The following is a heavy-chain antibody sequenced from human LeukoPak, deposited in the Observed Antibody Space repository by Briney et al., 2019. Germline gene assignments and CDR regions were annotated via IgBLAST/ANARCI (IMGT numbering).Heavy chain of an antibody. CDR2: ISGSGGST. V-gene: IGHV3-23*01. J-gene: IGHJ5*02. D-gene: IGHD3-16*01. CDR3: AKGLGGGNWFNP. CDR1: GFTFSSYA. Sequence: PGGSLRLSCAASGFTFSSYAMSWVRQPPGKGLEWVSAISGSGGSTYYADSVKGRFTISRDNSKNTLYLQMNSLRAEDTAVYYCAKGLGGGNWFNPWGQGTLVTVSS.